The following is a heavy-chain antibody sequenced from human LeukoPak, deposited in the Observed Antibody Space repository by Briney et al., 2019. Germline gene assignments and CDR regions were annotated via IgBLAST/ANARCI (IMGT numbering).Heavy chain of an antibody. CDR1: GFTFSSYS. Sequence: GGSLRLSCAASGFTFSSYSMNWVRQAPGKGLEWVSSISSSSSCIYYADSVKGRFTISRDNAKNSLYLQMNSLRAEDTAVYYCARDVGITARTEYFQHWGQGTLVTVSS. J-gene: IGHJ1*01. D-gene: IGHD6-6*01. CDR2: ISSSSSCI. CDR3: ARDVGITARTEYFQH. V-gene: IGHV3-21*01.